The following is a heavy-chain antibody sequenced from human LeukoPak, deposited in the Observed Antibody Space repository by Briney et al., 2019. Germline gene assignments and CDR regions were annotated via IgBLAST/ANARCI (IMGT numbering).Heavy chain of an antibody. Sequence: GESLKISCKGSGYSFPNYWIAWVRQMPGKGLERMGIINPADSDTRYSPSFQGQVTISADESMSTAYLQWSSLKASDTAIYYCARRYISSWFFDDWGQGTLVTVSS. J-gene: IGHJ4*02. D-gene: IGHD6-13*01. CDR1: GYSFPNYW. CDR2: INPADSDT. CDR3: ARRYISSWFFDD. V-gene: IGHV5-51*01.